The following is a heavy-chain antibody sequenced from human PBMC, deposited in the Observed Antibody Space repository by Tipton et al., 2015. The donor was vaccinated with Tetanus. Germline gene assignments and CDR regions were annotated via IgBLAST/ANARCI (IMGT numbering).Heavy chain of an antibody. CDR3: ARSGGRRYAFDI. Sequence: TLSLTCTLSGGPISSYYWSWVRQPPGKGLEWLGYVFYSGSTDLNPPLKSRVTISVDTSNNLFSLKLTSVTTADTAVYYCARSGGRRYAFDIWGQGTMVTVSS. J-gene: IGHJ3*02. CDR2: VFYSGST. CDR1: GGPISSYY. V-gene: IGHV4-59*01. D-gene: IGHD3-16*01.